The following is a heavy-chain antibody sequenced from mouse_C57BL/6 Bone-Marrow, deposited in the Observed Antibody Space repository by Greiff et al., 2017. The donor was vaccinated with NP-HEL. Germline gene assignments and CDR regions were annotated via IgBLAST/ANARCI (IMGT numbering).Heavy chain of an antibody. CDR2: INPSSGYT. CDR3: ARRDYVWYFDV. CDR1: GYTFTSYW. D-gene: IGHD2-4*01. V-gene: IGHV1-7*01. Sequence: QVQLQQSGAELAKPGASVKLSCKASGYTFTSYWMHWVKQRPGQGLEWIGYINPSSGYTKYNQKFKDKATLTADKSSSTADMQLSSLTYEDSAVYYCARRDYVWYFDVWGTGTTVTVSS. J-gene: IGHJ1*03.